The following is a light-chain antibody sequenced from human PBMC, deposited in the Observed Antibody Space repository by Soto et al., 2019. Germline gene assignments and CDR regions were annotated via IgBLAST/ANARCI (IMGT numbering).Light chain of an antibody. Sequence: QSALTQPASVSGSPGQSITISCTGTSSDVGGYNLVSWYQHHPGKAPKLMIYEGSYRPSGVSNRFSGSKSGNTASLTISGLQAEDEAYYYCCSYAGTKTFVVFGGGTKLTVL. CDR1: SSDVGGYNL. V-gene: IGLV2-23*03. CDR3: CSYAGTKTFVV. CDR2: EGS. J-gene: IGLJ2*01.